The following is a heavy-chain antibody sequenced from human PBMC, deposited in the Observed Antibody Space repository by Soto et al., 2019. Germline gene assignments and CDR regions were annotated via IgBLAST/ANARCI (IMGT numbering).Heavy chain of an antibody. D-gene: IGHD2-21*02. V-gene: IGHV5-51*01. CDR1: GYSFTSYW. CDR3: ARRGVYCGGDCYSYFFDS. Sequence: GESLKISCKGSGYSFTSYWIGWVRQMPGKGLEWMGIIYPGDSDTRYSPSLQGQVTISADKSISTAYLQWSSLKASDTAMYYCARRGVYCGGDCYSYFFDSWGQGTLVTVSS. CDR2: IYPGDSDT. J-gene: IGHJ4*02.